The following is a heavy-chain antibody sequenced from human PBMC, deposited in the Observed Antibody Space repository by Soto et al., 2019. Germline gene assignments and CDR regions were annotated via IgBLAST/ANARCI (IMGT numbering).Heavy chain of an antibody. CDR2: IYYSGST. J-gene: IGHJ5*02. CDR3: AAPARWYYFVYNWFDP. CDR1: GGSISSSSYY. V-gene: IGHV4-39*01. D-gene: IGHD6-13*01. Sequence: SETLSLTCTVSGGSISSSSYYWGWIRQPPGKGLEWIGSIYYSGSTYYNPSLKSRVTISVDTSKNQFSLKLSSVTAADTAVYYCAAPARWYYFVYNWFDPWGQGTLVTVS.